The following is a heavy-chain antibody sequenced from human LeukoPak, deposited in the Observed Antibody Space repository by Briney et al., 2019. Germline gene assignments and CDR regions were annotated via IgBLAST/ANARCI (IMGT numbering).Heavy chain of an antibody. D-gene: IGHD1-7*01. CDR2: IYYSGST. CDR1: GGSISSYY. Sequence: SETLSLTCTVSGGSISSYYWSWIRQPPGKGLEWIGYIYYSGSTNYNPSLKSRVTISVDTSKNQFSLKLSSVTAADTAVYYCATGLNWNYGRRAFDYWGQGTLVTVSS. J-gene: IGHJ4*02. CDR3: ATGLNWNYGRRAFDY. V-gene: IGHV4-59*01.